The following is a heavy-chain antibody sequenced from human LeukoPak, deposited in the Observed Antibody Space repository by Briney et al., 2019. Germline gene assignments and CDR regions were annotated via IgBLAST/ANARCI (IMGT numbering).Heavy chain of an antibody. D-gene: IGHD1-26*01. CDR2: IYYSGST. J-gene: IGHJ4*02. Sequence: ETLSLTCTVSGGSISSYYWSWIRQPPGKGLEWIGYIYYSGSTNYNPSLKSRVTISVDTSKNQFSLKLSSVTAADTAVYYCARVLGGAPHYLDYGGQGTLVTVSS. V-gene: IGHV4-59*01. CDR3: ARVLGGAPHYLDY. CDR1: GGSISSYY.